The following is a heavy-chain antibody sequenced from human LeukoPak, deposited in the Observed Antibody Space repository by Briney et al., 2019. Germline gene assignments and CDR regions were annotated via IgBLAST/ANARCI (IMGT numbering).Heavy chain of an antibody. J-gene: IGHJ4*02. Sequence: SETLSLTCAVYGGSFNVYYWSWIRQPPGKGLEWIGEINHSGSTNYNPSLKSRVTISVDTFKKQFSLRLTSVTAVDTAVYYCARGLGPMSPSFDCWGQGTLVTVSS. CDR2: INHSGST. D-gene: IGHD3-22*01. CDR3: ARGLGPMSPSFDC. V-gene: IGHV4-34*01. CDR1: GGSFNVYY.